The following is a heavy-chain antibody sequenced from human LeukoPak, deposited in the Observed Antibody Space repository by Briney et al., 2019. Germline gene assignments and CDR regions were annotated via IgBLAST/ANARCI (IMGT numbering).Heavy chain of an antibody. Sequence: SETLSLTCTVSGGSISSYYWSWIRQPPGKGLEWIGYIYYSGSTNYNPSLKSRVTISVDTSKNQFSLKLSSVTAADTAVYYCAEGTMVRGFDYWGQGTLVTVSS. CDR2: IYYSGST. CDR1: GGSISSYY. D-gene: IGHD3-10*01. J-gene: IGHJ4*02. V-gene: IGHV4-59*01. CDR3: AEGTMVRGFDY.